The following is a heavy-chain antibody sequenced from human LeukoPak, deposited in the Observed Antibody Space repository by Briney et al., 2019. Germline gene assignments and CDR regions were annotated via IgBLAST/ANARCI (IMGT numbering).Heavy chain of an antibody. CDR1: GGTFSSYA. D-gene: IGHD6-6*01. CDR3: AREGYSSSSGSDY. CDR2: IIPILGIA. Sequence: GASVKVSCKASGGTFSSYAISWVRQAPGQGLEWMGRIIPILGIANYAQKFQGRVTITADKSTSTAYMELSSLRSEDTAVYYCAREGYSSSSGSDYWGQGTLVTVSS. J-gene: IGHJ4*02. V-gene: IGHV1-69*04.